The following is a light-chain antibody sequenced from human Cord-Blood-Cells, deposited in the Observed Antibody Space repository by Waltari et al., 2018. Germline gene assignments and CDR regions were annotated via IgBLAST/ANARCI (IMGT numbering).Light chain of an antibody. CDR2: AAA. J-gene: IGKJ4*01. V-gene: IGKV1-39*01. CDR1: QSLSSY. CDR3: RQSYSTPLT. Sequence: DIQLTHAPSSMSASVGDRVTTTCRASQSLSSYLNWYQQKPGKTPKLLIYAAASLNSGVPSRCSGSGAAGDVFTTISSLQAEDVATFYCRQSYSTPLTFGGGTKVEIK.